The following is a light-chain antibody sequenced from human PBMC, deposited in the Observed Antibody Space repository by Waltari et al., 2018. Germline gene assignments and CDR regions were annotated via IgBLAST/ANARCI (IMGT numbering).Light chain of an antibody. CDR2: GAS. CDR3: QQYNNWPPEYT. CDR1: QSVSSN. Sequence: DIVMTQSPATLSVSPGERATLPCMASQSVSSNLAWYQQKPGQAPRLLIYGASTRATGIPARFSGSGSGTEFTLTISSLQSEDFAVYYCQQYNNWPPEYTFGQGTKLEIK. V-gene: IGKV3-15*01. J-gene: IGKJ2*01.